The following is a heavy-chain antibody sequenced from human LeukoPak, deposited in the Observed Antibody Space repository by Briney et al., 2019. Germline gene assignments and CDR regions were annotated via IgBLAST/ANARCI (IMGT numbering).Heavy chain of an antibody. Sequence: GESLKISCKGYGHSFTNYWIGWVRQMPGKGLECMGIIYPGNSDTRYSPSFQGQVTISADKSISTAYLQWSSLKASDTAMYYCARRLTYDSRAYYCLDYWGQGTLVTVSS. CDR2: IYPGNSDT. V-gene: IGHV5-51*01. D-gene: IGHD3-22*01. J-gene: IGHJ4*02. CDR3: ARRLTYDSRAYYCLDY. CDR1: GHSFTNYW.